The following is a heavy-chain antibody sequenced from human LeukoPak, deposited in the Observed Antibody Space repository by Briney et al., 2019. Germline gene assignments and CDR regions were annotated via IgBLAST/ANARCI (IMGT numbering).Heavy chain of an antibody. D-gene: IGHD2-2*01. V-gene: IGHV3-30-3*01. J-gene: IGHJ6*02. CDR2: ISCEGTNK. CDR1: GFTFGSHN. CDR3: VRDFFRQLQYYYGFDV. Sequence: PGGSLRLSCAASGFTFGSHNMQWVRQAPGKGLEWVAPISCEGTNKYYADSVEGRFSISRDNSKNTLYLQMHRLRAEDMAVYYCVRDFFRQLQYYYGFDVWGQGTTVTVSS.